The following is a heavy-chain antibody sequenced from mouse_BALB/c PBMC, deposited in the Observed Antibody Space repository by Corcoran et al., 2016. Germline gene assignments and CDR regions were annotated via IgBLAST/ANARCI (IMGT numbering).Heavy chain of an antibody. V-gene: IGHV1-26*01. D-gene: IGHD2-2*01. CDR1: GYSFTGYY. J-gene: IGHJ4*01. CDR2: INPYNGAT. CDR3: ARGGYGYAMDY. Sequence: EVQLQQSGPELVKPGASVKISCKASGYSFTGYYMHWVKQSHVKSLEWIGRINPYNGATSYNQNFKDKASLTVDKSSSTAYMELHSLTSEDSAVYYCARGGYGYAMDYWGQGTSVTVSS.